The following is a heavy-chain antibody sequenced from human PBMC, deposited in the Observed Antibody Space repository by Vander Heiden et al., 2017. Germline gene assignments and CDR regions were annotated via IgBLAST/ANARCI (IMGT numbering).Heavy chain of an antibody. D-gene: IGHD5-18*01. V-gene: IGHV4-4*07. J-gene: IGHJ4*02. CDR2: IYLDGST. CDR3: ARGTANIDFES. CDR1: GSSISRYY. Sequence: QVQLQESSPGLVKSSATLSLPCNVSGSSISRYYWSWLRHPAGKGLEWIGSIYLDGSTNYNPSLKSRVSMSVDTAKRQFSMTLSSVTAADTAVYYCARGTANIDFESWGQVTLVTV.